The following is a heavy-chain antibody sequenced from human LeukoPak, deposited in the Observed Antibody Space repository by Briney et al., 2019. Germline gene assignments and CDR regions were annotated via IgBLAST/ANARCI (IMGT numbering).Heavy chain of an antibody. CDR3: ARAWTNDFDI. CDR1: GGPFIGHY. D-gene: IGHD3/OR15-3a*01. CDR2: IHHSGST. J-gene: IGHJ3*02. Sequence: SETLSLTCGVYGGPFIGHYWSWIRQSPGKGLEWIGEIHHSGSTNYNPSLESRLTISIDTSRNQFSLRLSSVAAADTAVYYCARAWTNDFDIWGQGTTVTISS. V-gene: IGHV4-34*01.